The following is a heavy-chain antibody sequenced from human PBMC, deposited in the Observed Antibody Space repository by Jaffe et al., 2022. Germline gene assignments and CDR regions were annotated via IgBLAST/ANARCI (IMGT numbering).Heavy chain of an antibody. V-gene: IGHV2-5*01. J-gene: IGHJ3*02. Sequence: QITLKESGPTLVKPTQTLTLTCTFSGFSLSTSGVGVGWIRQPPGKALEWLALIYWNDDKRYSPSLKSRLTITKDTSKNQVVLTMTNMDPVDTATYYCAHCWGDYIWGSYRPDAFDIWGQGTMVTVSS. CDR1: GFSLSTSGVG. D-gene: IGHD3-16*02. CDR2: IYWNDDK. CDR3: AHCWGDYIWGSYRPDAFDI.